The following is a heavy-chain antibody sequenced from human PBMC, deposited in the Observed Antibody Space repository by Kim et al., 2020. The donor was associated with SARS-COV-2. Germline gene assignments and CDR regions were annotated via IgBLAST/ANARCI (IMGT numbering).Heavy chain of an antibody. CDR1: GGSISSYY. J-gene: IGHJ6*02. CDR3: ARAGRGQLDHNYYYYYGMDV. CDR2: IYYSGST. D-gene: IGHD6-6*01. Sequence: SETLSLTCTVSGGSISSYYWSWIRQPPGKGLEWIGYIYYSGSTNYNPSLKSRVTISVDTSKNQFSLKLSSVTAADTAVYYCARAGRGQLDHNYYYYYGMDVWGQGTTVTVSS. V-gene: IGHV4-59*13.